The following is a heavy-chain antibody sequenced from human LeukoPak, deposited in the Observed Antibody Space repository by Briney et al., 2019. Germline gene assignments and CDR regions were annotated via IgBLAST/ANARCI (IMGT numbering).Heavy chain of an antibody. CDR1: GFIFTNYA. Sequence: PGGSLRLSCAASGFIFTNYAMAWGRQTPGMGLEWVSAISGSGLRTNYPASARGRFTISRDNSKNTVDLQMDSLRAEDTAIYYCARGWMVKYYFDYWGQGTLVTVSS. J-gene: IGHJ4*02. D-gene: IGHD6-19*01. V-gene: IGHV3-23*01. CDR2: ISGSGLRT. CDR3: ARGWMVKYYFDY.